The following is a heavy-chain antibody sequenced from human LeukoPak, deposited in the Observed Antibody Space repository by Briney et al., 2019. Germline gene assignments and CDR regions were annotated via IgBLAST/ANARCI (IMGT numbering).Heavy chain of an antibody. CDR1: GITFRSYG. Sequence: GGTLRLSCAASGITFRSYGMSWVRQAPGKGLEWVSGISYTGENTYYADSVKGRFTISRDNSKNTLYLQMNSLRAEDTAVYYCARRWYLDYWGLGTLVTVSS. V-gene: IGHV3-23*01. CDR3: ARRWYLDY. D-gene: IGHD6-13*01. CDR2: ISYTGENT. J-gene: IGHJ4*02.